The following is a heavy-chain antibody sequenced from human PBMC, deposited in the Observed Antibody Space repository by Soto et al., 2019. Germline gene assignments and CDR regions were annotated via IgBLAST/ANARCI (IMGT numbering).Heavy chain of an antibody. CDR2: ISSSSSYT. CDR3: ARVEYQLLGY. Sequence: GGSLRLSCAASGFTFSSYAMSWIRQAPGKGLEWVSYISSSSSYTNYADSVKGRFTISRDNAKNSLYLQMNSLRAEDTAVYYCARVEYQLLGYWGQGTLVTVSS. D-gene: IGHD2-2*01. J-gene: IGHJ4*02. V-gene: IGHV3-11*06. CDR1: GFTFSSYA.